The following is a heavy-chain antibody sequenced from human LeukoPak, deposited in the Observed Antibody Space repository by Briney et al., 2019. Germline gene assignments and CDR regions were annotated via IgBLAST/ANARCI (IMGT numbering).Heavy chain of an antibody. CDR3: ARFQQSIAAAADY. D-gene: IGHD6-13*01. CDR1: GYTFTGYY. Sequence: VASVKVSCKASGYTFTGYYMHWVRQAPGQGLEWMGWINPNSGGTNHAQKFQGRVTMSRDTSISTAYMELSRLRSDDTAVYYCARFQQSIAAAADYWGQGTLVTVSS. V-gene: IGHV1-2*02. CDR2: INPNSGGT. J-gene: IGHJ4*02.